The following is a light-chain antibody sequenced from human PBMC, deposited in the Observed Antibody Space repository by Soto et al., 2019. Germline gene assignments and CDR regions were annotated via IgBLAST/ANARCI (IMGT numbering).Light chain of an antibody. CDR3: QQRSHWPPIT. Sequence: EIVMTQSPATLSVSPGERATLSCRASQSISSSYLACYQQKPGQAPRLLIYDASNRATGIPARFSGSGSGTDFTLTISSLEPEDFAVYFCQQRSHWPPITFGQGARLEI. CDR1: QSISSSY. J-gene: IGKJ5*01. CDR2: DAS. V-gene: IGKV3D-20*02.